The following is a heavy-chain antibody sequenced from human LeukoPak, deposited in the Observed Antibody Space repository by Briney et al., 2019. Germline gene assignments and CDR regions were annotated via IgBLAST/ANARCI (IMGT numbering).Heavy chain of an antibody. J-gene: IGHJ6*02. D-gene: IGHD2-2*01. CDR2: ISYDGSNK. Sequence: GGSLRLSCAASGFTFSSYAMHWVRQAPGKGLEWVAVISYDGSNKYYADSVKGRFTISRDNSKNTLYLQMNSLRAEDTAVYYCARGGYCSSTSCHGLDYYYGMDVWGQGTTVTVSS. CDR3: ARGGYCSSTSCHGLDYYYGMDV. CDR1: GFTFSSYA. V-gene: IGHV3-30-3*01.